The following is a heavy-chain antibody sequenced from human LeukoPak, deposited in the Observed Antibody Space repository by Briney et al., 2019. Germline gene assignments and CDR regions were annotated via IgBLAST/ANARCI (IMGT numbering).Heavy chain of an antibody. D-gene: IGHD3-10*01. Sequence: SETLSLTCTVSGVSISSGDYYWSWLRQPPGKGLEWIGYIYYSGSTYYDPSLKSRVTTSVDTSKNQFSLKLSSVTAADTAMYYCARVNGESDYWGQGTLVTASS. CDR1: GVSISSGDYY. J-gene: IGHJ4*02. V-gene: IGHV4-30-4*01. CDR3: ARVNGESDY. CDR2: IYYSGST.